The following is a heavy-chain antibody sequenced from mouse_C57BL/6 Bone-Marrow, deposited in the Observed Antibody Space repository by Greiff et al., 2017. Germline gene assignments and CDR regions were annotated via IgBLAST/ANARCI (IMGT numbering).Heavy chain of an antibody. CDR3: TICLSYVIYGGDYFDY. Sequence: QVQLQQSGAELVRPGASVTLSCKASGYTFTDYEMHWVKQTHVHGLEWIGAIDPDTGGTAYNQKFKGKAILTADKSSSTAYMELRSLPSDDSAVYYCTICLSYVIYGGDYFDYWGQGTTLTVSS. D-gene: IGHD2-1*01. CDR1: GYTFTDYE. CDR2: IDPDTGGT. J-gene: IGHJ2*01. V-gene: IGHV1-15*01.